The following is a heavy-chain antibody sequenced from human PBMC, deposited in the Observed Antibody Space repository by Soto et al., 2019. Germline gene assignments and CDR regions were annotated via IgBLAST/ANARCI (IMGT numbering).Heavy chain of an antibody. Sequence: QVQLVESGGGVVQPGRSLRLSCAASGFTFSSYGMHWVRQAPGKGLEWVAVISYDGSNKYYADSVKGRFTISRDNSKNTLYLQMNSLRAEDTAVYYCAKYLQWELSLDYWGQGTLVTVSS. D-gene: IGHD1-26*01. CDR2: ISYDGSNK. CDR3: AKYLQWELSLDY. V-gene: IGHV3-30*18. J-gene: IGHJ4*02. CDR1: GFTFSSYG.